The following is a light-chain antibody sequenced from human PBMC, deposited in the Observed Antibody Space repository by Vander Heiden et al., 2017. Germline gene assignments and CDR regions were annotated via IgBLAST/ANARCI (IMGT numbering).Light chain of an antibody. CDR3: QSYDSSNHVV. Sequence: NFMLTQPHSWSESPGKTVTTSCTRSSGSIASNYVQWYQQRPGSSPTTVIYEDNQRPSGVPDRFSGSIDSSSNSASLTISGLKTEDEADYYCQSYDSSNHVVFGGGTKLTVL. CDR1: SGSIASNY. J-gene: IGLJ2*01. CDR2: EDN. V-gene: IGLV6-57*01.